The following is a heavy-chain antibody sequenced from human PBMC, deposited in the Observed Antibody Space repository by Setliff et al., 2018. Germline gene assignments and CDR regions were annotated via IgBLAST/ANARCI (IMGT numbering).Heavy chain of an antibody. CDR2: FFYSGDT. D-gene: IGHD3-10*01. CDR1: GASVRSHY. Sequence: SETLSLTCTVSGASVRSHYWSWIRQSPEKGLEWIGFFFYSGDTKSNPSLKSRVTMSVDTSKNQFSLKLNSVTAADTAVYYCARDRTYYGSGTYTRYFDYWGQGTLVTVPQ. V-gene: IGHV4-59*02. J-gene: IGHJ4*02. CDR3: ARDRTYYGSGTYTRYFDY.